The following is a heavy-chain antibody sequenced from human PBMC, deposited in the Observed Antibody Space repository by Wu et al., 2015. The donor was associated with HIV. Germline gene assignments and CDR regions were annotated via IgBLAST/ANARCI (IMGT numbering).Heavy chain of an antibody. CDR3: ARGPYSYGSGSYYLDY. Sequence: QVQLVQSGAEVKKPGSSVKVSCTASGGTFSSFAISWVRQAPGQGLEWMGRIIPLFRTTNYAQEFQGRVTITADESTSTAFMELSSLRSEDTAVYYCARGPYSYGSGSYYLDYWGQGTLVTVSS. J-gene: IGHJ4*02. V-gene: IGHV1-69*13. D-gene: IGHD3-10*01. CDR1: GGTFSSFA. CDR2: IIPLFRTT.